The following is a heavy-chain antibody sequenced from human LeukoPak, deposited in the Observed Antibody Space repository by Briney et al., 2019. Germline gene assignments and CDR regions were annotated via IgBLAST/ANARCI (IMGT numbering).Heavy chain of an antibody. CDR3: AIAARGMDV. J-gene: IGHJ6*03. Sequence: GGSLRLSCAASGFTFNSYGMHWVHQAPGKGLEWVALIRYDESNRYYADSVKGRFTISRDNSKNTLYLQMNSLRAEDTAVYYCAIAARGMDVWGKGTTVTVSS. CDR2: IRYDESNR. V-gene: IGHV3-30*02. CDR1: GFTFNSYG.